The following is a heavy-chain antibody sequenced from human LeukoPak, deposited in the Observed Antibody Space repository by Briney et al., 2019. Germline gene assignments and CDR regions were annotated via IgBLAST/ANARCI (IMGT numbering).Heavy chain of an antibody. D-gene: IGHD2-15*01. J-gene: IGHJ5*02. Sequence: ASVKVSCKASGYTFTSYGISWMRQAPGQGLEWMGWISAYNGNTNYAQKLQGRVTMTTDTSTGTAYMELRSLRSDDTAVYYCARDSRYCSGGSCYSGVRWFDPWGQGALVTVSS. CDR1: GYTFTSYG. V-gene: IGHV1-18*01. CDR3: ARDSRYCSGGSCYSGVRWFDP. CDR2: ISAYNGNT.